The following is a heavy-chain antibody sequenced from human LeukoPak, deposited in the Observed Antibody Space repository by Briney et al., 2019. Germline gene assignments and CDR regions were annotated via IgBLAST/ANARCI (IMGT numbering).Heavy chain of an antibody. J-gene: IGHJ4*02. CDR3: AKGAYYDSSGYYGY. D-gene: IGHD3-22*01. CDR2: ISGSGGST. V-gene: IGHV3-23*01. Sequence: GGSLRLSCAASGLTFSSYAMSWVRQAPGKGLEWVSAISGSGGSTYYADSVKGRFTISRDNSKNTLYLQMNSLRAEDTAVYYCAKGAYYDSSGYYGYWGQGTLVTVSS. CDR1: GLTFSSYA.